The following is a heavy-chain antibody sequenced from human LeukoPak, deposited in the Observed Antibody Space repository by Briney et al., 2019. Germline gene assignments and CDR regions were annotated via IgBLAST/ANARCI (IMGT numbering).Heavy chain of an antibody. CDR1: GGSISGYY. V-gene: IGHV4-59*01. J-gene: IGHJ2*01. CDR3: ARSTGDNWYFDL. CDR2: IYYSGST. D-gene: IGHD7-27*01. Sequence: SETLSLTCTVSGGSISGYYWSWIRQPPGKGLESIGFIYYSGSTNYNPFLKSRVTMSVDTSKNQFSLRLSSVTAADTAVYYCARSTGDNWYFDLWGRGTLVTVSS.